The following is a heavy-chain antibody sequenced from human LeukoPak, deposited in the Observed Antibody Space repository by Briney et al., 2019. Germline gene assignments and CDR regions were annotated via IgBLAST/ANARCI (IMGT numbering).Heavy chain of an antibody. CDR2: ISGSGGST. CDR3: AKDLAHSSGWLPFDY. D-gene: IGHD6-19*01. Sequence: GGSLRLSCAASGFTFSSYAMSWVRQAPGKGLEWVSAISGSGGSTYYADSVKGRFTISRDNSKNTLYLQMNSLRAEDTAVYYCAKDLAHSSGWLPFDYWGQGTLVTVSS. CDR1: GFTFSSYA. V-gene: IGHV3-23*01. J-gene: IGHJ4*02.